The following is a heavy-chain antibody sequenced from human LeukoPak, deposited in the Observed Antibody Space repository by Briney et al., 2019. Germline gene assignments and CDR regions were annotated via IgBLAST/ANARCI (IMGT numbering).Heavy chain of an antibody. CDR3: ARGPIPDY. V-gene: IGHV3-21*01. CDR1: GFTFNTYT. CDR2: ITASSTAI. Sequence: PGGSLRLSCAASGFTFNTYTMNWVRQAPGKGLEWVSSITASSTAIYSADSVKGRFTISRDNAKNFLYLQMNSLRAEDTAVYYCARGPIPDYWGQGTLVTVSS. J-gene: IGHJ4*02. D-gene: IGHD2-2*02.